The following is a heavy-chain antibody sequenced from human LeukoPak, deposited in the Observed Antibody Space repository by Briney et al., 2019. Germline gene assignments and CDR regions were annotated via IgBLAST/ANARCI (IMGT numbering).Heavy chain of an antibody. D-gene: IGHD2-21*01. CDR2: ISWNSGSI. V-gene: IGHV3-9*01. CDR3: AKEPSVGGVDY. Sequence: GRSLRLSCAASGFTFDDYAMHWVRQAPGKGLEWVPGISWNSGSIGYADSVRGRFTTSKDNAKNSLYLQMNSLRAEDTALYYCAKEPSVGGVDYWGQGTLVTVSS. J-gene: IGHJ4*02. CDR1: GFTFDDYA.